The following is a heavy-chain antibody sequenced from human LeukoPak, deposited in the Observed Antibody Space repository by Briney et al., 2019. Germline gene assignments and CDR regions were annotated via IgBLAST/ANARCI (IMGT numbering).Heavy chain of an antibody. CDR2: INSDVSTT. D-gene: IGHD3-9*01. V-gene: IGHV3-74*03. CDR1: GFIFSNYW. J-gene: IGHJ6*03. CDR3: ASSLVGALDPNYMDA. Sequence: GGSLRLSCAASGFIFSNYWMHWVRQAPGKGLVWVSRINSDVSTTTYVDSVKGRFTISRDNAKNTLYPQMNSLRADDTAVYYCASSLVGALDPNYMDAWGKGTTVTVSS.